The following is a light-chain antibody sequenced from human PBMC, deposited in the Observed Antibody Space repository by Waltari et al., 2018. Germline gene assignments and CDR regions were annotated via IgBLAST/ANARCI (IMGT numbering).Light chain of an antibody. Sequence: QSVLTQPPSVSGAPGQRVPIPCTGSSSTIGAGNDIHWYQQLPGTAPKLLIYADNNRPSGVPDRFSGSKSGTSASLAITGLQAEDEADYYCQSYDSSLSGPWVFGGGTKLTVL. V-gene: IGLV1-40*01. CDR2: ADN. J-gene: IGLJ3*02. CDR3: QSYDSSLSGPWV. CDR1: SSTIGAGND.